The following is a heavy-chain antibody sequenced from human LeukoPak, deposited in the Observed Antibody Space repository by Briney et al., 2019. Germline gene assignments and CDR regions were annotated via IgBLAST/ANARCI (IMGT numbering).Heavy chain of an antibody. V-gene: IGHV1-69*13. J-gene: IGHJ4*02. D-gene: IGHD6-6*01. CDR3: ARVKYSSSSYYFGY. CDR2: IIPIFATA. CDR1: GYTFTGYY. Sequence: SVKVSCKASGYTFTGYYMHWVRQAPGQGLEWMGGIIPIFATANYAQKFQGRVTITADESTSTAYMELSSLRSEDTAVYYCARVKYSSSSYYFGYWGQGTLVTVSS.